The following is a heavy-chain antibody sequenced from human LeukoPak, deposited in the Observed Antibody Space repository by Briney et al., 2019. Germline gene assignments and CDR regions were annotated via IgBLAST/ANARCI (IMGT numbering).Heavy chain of an antibody. J-gene: IGHJ4*02. Sequence: GGSLRLSCAASGFTFSSYAMHWVRQAPGKGLEWVAVISYDGSNKYYADSVKGRFTISRDNAKNSLYLQMNSLRAEDTAVYYCARGTVLLWFGETPYYFDYWGQGTLVTVSS. D-gene: IGHD3-10*01. V-gene: IGHV3-30-3*01. CDR3: ARGTVLLWFGETPYYFDY. CDR1: GFTFSSYA. CDR2: ISYDGSNK.